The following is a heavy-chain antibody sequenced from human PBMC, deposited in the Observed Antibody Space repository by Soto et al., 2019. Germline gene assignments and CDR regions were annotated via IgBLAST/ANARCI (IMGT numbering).Heavy chain of an antibody. Sequence: GGSLRLSCAASGFTFSSYAMSWVRQSPGKGLEWVSAISGSGGSTYYADSVKGRFTISRDNSKNTLYLQMNSLRAEDTAVYYCAKDFLTYYYDSRLLGYWGQGTLVTVSS. CDR2: ISGSGGST. CDR3: AKDFLTYYYDSRLLGY. CDR1: GFTFSSYA. J-gene: IGHJ4*02. V-gene: IGHV3-23*01. D-gene: IGHD3-22*01.